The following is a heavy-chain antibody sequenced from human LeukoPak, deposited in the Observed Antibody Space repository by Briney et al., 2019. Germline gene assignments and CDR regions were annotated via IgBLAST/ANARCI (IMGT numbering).Heavy chain of an antibody. CDR2: INHSGST. CDR3: ARRGNGGVATTASLFDI. Sequence: SETLSLTCAVYGGSFSGYYWSWIRQPPGKGLEWIGEINHSGSTNYSPSLKSRVTISVDTSKNQFSLKLSSVTAADTAVYYCARRGNGGVATTASLFDIWGQGTMVTVSS. J-gene: IGHJ3*02. CDR1: GGSFSGYY. D-gene: IGHD5-12*01. V-gene: IGHV4-34*01.